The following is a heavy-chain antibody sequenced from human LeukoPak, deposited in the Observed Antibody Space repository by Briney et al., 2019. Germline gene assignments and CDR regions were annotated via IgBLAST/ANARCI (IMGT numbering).Heavy chain of an antibody. Sequence: GGSLRLSCAASGFTFSSYSMNWVRQAPGKGLEWVSSISSSSSYIYYADSVKGRFTISRDNAKNSLYLQMNSLRAEDTAVYCCARSFIAAAGTGPDAFDIWGQGTMVTVSS. J-gene: IGHJ3*02. CDR2: ISSSSSYI. V-gene: IGHV3-21*01. CDR1: GFTFSSYS. CDR3: ARSFIAAAGTGPDAFDI. D-gene: IGHD6-13*01.